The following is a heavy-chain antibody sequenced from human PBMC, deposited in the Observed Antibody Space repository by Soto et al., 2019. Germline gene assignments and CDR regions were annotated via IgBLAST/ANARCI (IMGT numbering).Heavy chain of an antibody. V-gene: IGHV2-5*02. CDR1: GFSLSTSGVG. D-gene: IGHD4-17*01. CDR3: AHFPYHGDYVGYFQH. J-gene: IGHJ1*01. CDR2: IYWDDDK. Sequence: QITLKESGPTLVKPTQTLTLTCTFSGFSLSTSGVGVGWIRQPPGKALEWLALIYWDDDKRYSPSLKSRLTITKDTSKNQVVLTMTNMDPVDTATYYCAHFPYHGDYVGYFQHWGQGTLVTVSS.